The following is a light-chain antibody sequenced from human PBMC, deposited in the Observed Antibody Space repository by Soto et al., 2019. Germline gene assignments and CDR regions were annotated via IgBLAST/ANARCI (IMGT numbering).Light chain of an antibody. V-gene: IGLV2-23*01. J-gene: IGLJ2*01. CDR2: EGS. CDR1: SSDVGSYNL. Sequence: QSALTQPASVSGSPGQSITISCTGTSSDVGSYNLVSWYQQHPGKAPKLMIYEGSKRPSGVSNRFSGSKSGNTASLTISGLQAEDEADYYCCSYAGPHVVFGGGTKVTV. CDR3: CSYAGPHVV.